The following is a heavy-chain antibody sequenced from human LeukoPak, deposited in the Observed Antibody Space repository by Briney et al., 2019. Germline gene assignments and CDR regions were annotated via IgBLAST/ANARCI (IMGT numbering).Heavy chain of an antibody. V-gene: IGHV1-69*05. J-gene: IGHJ6*03. CDR3: ARDSDSSSSDNYYYYYMDV. D-gene: IGHD6-6*01. CDR1: GGTFSSYA. Sequence: SVKVSCKASGGTFSSYAISWLRQAPGQGLEWMGRIIPIFGTANYAQKFQGRVTITTDESTSTAYMELSSLRSEDTAVYYCARDSDSSSSDNYYYYYMDVWGKGTTVTVSS. CDR2: IIPIFGTA.